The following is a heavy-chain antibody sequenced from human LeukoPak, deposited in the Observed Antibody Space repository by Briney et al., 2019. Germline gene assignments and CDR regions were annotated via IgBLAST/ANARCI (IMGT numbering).Heavy chain of an antibody. CDR2: IVVGSGNT. V-gene: IGHV1-58*02. CDR1: GFTFTSSA. J-gene: IGHJ6*02. D-gene: IGHD4-11*01. CDR3: ARGNFRLQYPYYYYGMDV. Sequence: ASVKVSCKASGFTFTSSAMQWVRQARGQRLEWIGWIVVGSGNTNYAQKFQERVTITRDMSTSTAYMELSSLRSEDTAVYYCARGNFRLQYPYYYYGMDVWGQGTTVTVSS.